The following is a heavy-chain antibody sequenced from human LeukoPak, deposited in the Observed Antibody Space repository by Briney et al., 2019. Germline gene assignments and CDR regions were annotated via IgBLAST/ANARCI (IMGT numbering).Heavy chain of an antibody. D-gene: IGHD5-18*01. V-gene: IGHV3-30*02. CDR3: AKGGFSYGYWYFDL. Sequence: PGGSLRLSCAASGFTFSSYGMHWVRQAPGKGLEWVAFIRYDGSNKYYADSVKGRFTISRDNSKNTLYLQMNSLRAEDTAVYYCAKGGFSYGYWYFDLWGRGTLVTVSS. CDR2: IRYDGSNK. J-gene: IGHJ2*01. CDR1: GFTFSSYG.